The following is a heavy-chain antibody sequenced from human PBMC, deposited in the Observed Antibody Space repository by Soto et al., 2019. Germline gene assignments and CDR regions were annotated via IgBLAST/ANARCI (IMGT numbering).Heavy chain of an antibody. CDR3: AKDGRSIAAAGYFDY. V-gene: IGHV3-23*01. D-gene: IGHD6-13*01. J-gene: IGHJ4*02. Sequence: GGSLRLSCAASGFTFSSYAMSWVRQAPGKGLEWVSAISGSGGSTYYADSVKGRFTISRDNSKNTLYLQMNSLRAEDTAVYYCAKDGRSIAAAGYFDYWGQGTLVTSPQ. CDR2: ISGSGGST. CDR1: GFTFSSYA.